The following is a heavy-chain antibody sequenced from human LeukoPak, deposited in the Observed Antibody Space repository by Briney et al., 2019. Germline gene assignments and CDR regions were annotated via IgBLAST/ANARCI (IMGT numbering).Heavy chain of an antibody. V-gene: IGHV4-39*07. J-gene: IGHJ5*02. CDR2: IYYSGST. Sequence: SETLSLTCTVSGGSISSSSYYWGWIRQPPGKGLEWIGSIYYSGSTNYNPSLKSRVTISVDTSKNQFSLKLSSVTAADTAVYYCARASGYSYGSEWFDPWGQGTLVTVSS. CDR3: ARASGYSYGSEWFDP. D-gene: IGHD5-18*01. CDR1: GGSISSSSYY.